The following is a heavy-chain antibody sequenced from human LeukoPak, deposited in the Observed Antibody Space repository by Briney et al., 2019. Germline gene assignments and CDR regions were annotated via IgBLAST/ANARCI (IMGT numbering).Heavy chain of an antibody. CDR1: GFTFSNYG. CDR3: ATDVNVGGDYIDY. CDR2: IRYDGSIK. V-gene: IGHV3-30*02. D-gene: IGHD3-10*01. J-gene: IGHJ4*02. Sequence: GGSLRLSCAASGFTFSNYGMHWVRLAPGKGLEWVAFIRYDGSIKYYVDSVKGRFTVSRDNSKNTLYLQVNSLRAEDTAVYYCATDVNVGGDYIDYWGQGTLVTVSS.